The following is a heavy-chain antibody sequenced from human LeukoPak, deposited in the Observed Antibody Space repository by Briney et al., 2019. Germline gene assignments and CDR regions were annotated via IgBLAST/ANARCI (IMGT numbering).Heavy chain of an antibody. CDR1: GGSISSGSYY. CDR3: ARGDSDYGDAFDI. CDR2: IYTSGST. D-gene: IGHD5-12*01. V-gene: IGHV4-61*02. J-gene: IGHJ3*02. Sequence: SETLSLTCTVSGGSISSGSYYWSWIRQPAGKGLEWIGRIYTSGSTNYNPSLKSRVTISVDTSKNQFSLKLSSVTAADTAVYYCARGDSDYGDAFDIWGQGTMVAVSS.